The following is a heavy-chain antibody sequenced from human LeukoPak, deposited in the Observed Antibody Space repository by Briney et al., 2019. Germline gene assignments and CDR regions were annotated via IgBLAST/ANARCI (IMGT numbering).Heavy chain of an antibody. J-gene: IGHJ4*02. CDR2: IIPVFGTA. Sequence: SVKVSCEASGGTFSSYAITWVRQAPGQGLEWMGGIIPVFGTANYAQRFQGRVTITTDESTSTAYMELSSLRSDDTAVYYCARDGYNWGFDYWGQRTLVTVSS. CDR1: GGTFSSYA. V-gene: IGHV1-69*05. D-gene: IGHD5-24*01. CDR3: ARDGYNWGFDY.